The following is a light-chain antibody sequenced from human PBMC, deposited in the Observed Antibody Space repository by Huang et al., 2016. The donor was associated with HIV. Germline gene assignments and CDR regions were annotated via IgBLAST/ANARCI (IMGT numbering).Light chain of an antibody. Sequence: DIQLTQSPSSLSASLGDRVTIICRASQTISSYLIWYQQKPGKAPPLLIFGASSLHSGVPSRFSGSGSGTDFSLTVSNMEPEDFATYYCQQSYSSPPTFGQGTKVEIK. CDR3: QQSYSSPPT. V-gene: IGKV1-39*01. J-gene: IGKJ1*01. CDR1: QTISSY. CDR2: GAS.